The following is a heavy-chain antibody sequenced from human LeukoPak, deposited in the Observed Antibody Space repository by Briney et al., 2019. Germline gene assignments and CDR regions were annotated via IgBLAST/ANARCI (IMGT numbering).Heavy chain of an antibody. D-gene: IGHD3-9*01. Sequence: GGSLRLSCAVSGFTLNKKYMRWVRRAPGGGGEWVSFIYSGGSTYSADSVKGRFTISRDNSKNTLYLQMNSLRAEDTAVYYCAGDILTGYYRYWGQGTLVTVSS. CDR2: IYSGGST. J-gene: IGHJ4*02. CDR3: AGDILTGYYRY. V-gene: IGHV3-66*01. CDR1: GFTLNKKY.